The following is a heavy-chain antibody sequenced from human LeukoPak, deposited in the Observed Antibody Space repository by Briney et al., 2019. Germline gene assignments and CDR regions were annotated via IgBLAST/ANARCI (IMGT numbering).Heavy chain of an antibody. CDR2: INHSGST. V-gene: IGHV4-34*01. CDR1: GGSFSGYY. D-gene: IGHD3-10*01. CDR3: ARDYYYGSGSYWMKRPDAYYYGMDV. Sequence: SETLSLTCAVYGGSFSGYYWSWIRQPPGKGLEWIGEINHSGSTNYNPSLKSRVTISVDTSKNQFSLKLSSVTAADTAVYYCARDYYYGSGSYWMKRPDAYYYGMDVWGQGTTVTVSS. J-gene: IGHJ6*02.